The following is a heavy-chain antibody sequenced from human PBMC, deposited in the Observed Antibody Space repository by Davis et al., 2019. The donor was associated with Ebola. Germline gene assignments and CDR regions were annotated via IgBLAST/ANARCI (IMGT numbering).Heavy chain of an antibody. J-gene: IGHJ4*02. Sequence: GESLKISCAASGFTFSSYSMTWVRQAPGKGLEWVASISSSSSYIYYADSVKGRFTISRDNAKNTLFLQLNSLRVEDTAIYYCARREAASIDYWGQGTLVTVSS. CDR1: GFTFSSYS. D-gene: IGHD6-25*01. CDR2: ISSSSSYI. CDR3: ARREAASIDY. V-gene: IGHV3-21*01.